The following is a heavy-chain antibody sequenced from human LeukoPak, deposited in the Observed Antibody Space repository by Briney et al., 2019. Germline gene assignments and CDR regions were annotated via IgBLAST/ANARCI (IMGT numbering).Heavy chain of an antibody. Sequence: PGGSPRLSCAAFGFTFSSHWMSWVRQAPGKGLEWVASIKEDGSEKYYVDSVKGRFTISRDNAKRSMYLQMNSLTAEDTAVYHCARDRFGGMDVWGKGTTVTVSS. D-gene: IGHD4-23*01. CDR2: IKEDGSEK. V-gene: IGHV3-7*01. CDR1: GFTFSSHW. J-gene: IGHJ6*04. CDR3: ARDRFGGMDV.